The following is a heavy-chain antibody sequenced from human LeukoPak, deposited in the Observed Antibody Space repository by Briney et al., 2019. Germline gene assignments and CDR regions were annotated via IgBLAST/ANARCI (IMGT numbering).Heavy chain of an antibody. D-gene: IGHD6-13*01. CDR2: IYYSGST. J-gene: IGHJ3*02. Sequence: PSETLSLTCAVYGGSFSGYYWGWIRQPPGKGLEWIGSIYYSGSTYYNPSLKSRVTISVDTSKNQFSLKLSSVTAADTAVYYCASLQGYSSSWFFGNAFDIWGQGTMVTVSS. CDR1: GGSFSGYY. CDR3: ASLQGYSSSWFFGNAFDI. V-gene: IGHV4-34*01.